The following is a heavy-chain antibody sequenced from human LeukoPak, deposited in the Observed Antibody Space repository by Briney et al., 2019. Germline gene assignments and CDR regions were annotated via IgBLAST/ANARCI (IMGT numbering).Heavy chain of an antibody. CDR3: ARRPVVPAAINWFDP. CDR2: IYYSGST. D-gene: IGHD2-2*01. Sequence: SQTLSLTCTVSGGSISSGGYDWSWIRQHPGKGLEWIGYIYYSGSTYYNPSLKSRVTISVDTSKNQFSLKLSSVTAADTAVYYCARRPVVPAAINWFDPWGQGTLVTVSS. V-gene: IGHV4-31*03. J-gene: IGHJ5*02. CDR1: GGSISSGGYD.